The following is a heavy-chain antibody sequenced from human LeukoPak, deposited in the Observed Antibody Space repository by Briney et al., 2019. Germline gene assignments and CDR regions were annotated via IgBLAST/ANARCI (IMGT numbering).Heavy chain of an antibody. Sequence: PGGSLGLSCAASGGSGFTFSTYWMSWVRQAPGKGLEWVADIKQDGSEKYYVDSVKGRFTISRDNAQNSLYLQMNSLRAEDTAVYYCAKHWSRGRDYWGQGTLVTVSS. V-gene: IGHV3-7*01. CDR1: GGSGFTFSTYW. CDR3: AKHWSRGRDY. D-gene: IGHD3-16*01. J-gene: IGHJ4*02. CDR2: IKQDGSEK.